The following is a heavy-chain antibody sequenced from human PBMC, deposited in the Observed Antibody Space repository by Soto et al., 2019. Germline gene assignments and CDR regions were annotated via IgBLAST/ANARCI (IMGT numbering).Heavy chain of an antibody. D-gene: IGHD3-3*01. CDR2: ISYDGSNK. Sequence: GGSLRLSCAASGFTFSSYGMHWVRQAPGKGLEWVAVISYDGSNKYYADSVKGRFTISRDNSKNTLYLQMNSLRAEDTAVYYCAKDRGTYYDFWSGYLNYYYYGMDVWGQGTPVTVSS. V-gene: IGHV3-30*18. CDR1: GFTFSSYG. CDR3: AKDRGTYYDFWSGYLNYYYYGMDV. J-gene: IGHJ6*02.